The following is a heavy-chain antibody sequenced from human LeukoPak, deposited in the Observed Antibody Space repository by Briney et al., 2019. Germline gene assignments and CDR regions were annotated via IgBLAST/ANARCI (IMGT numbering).Heavy chain of an antibody. D-gene: IGHD6-13*01. Sequence: SETLSLTCTVSGGSISSSSYYWGWIRQPPGKGLEWSGGIYYSGSTYYNPSLKSRFTISVDTSKNQFSLKLSSVTAADTAVYYCARTVRALVYDPRLFDYWGQGTLVTVSS. CDR2: IYYSGST. CDR3: ARTVRALVYDPRLFDY. J-gene: IGHJ4*02. V-gene: IGHV4-39*01. CDR1: GGSISSSSYY.